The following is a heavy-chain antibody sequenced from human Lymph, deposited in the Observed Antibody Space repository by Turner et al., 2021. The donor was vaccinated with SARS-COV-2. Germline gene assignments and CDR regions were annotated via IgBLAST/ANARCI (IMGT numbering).Heavy chain of an antibody. CDR2: IWDDGSNK. J-gene: IGHJ3*02. CDR1: GFTFSNYG. CDR3: AREGYFYDTSRAFDI. Sequence: QVQLVESGGGVVQPGRSLRLSCAASGFTFSNYGIHWVRQAPGKGLEWVAVIWDDGSNKYYADSVKGRFTISRDNSKNTLYLQMNSLRAEDTAVYYCAREGYFYDTSRAFDIWGQGTMVTVSS. V-gene: IGHV3-33*01. D-gene: IGHD3-22*01.